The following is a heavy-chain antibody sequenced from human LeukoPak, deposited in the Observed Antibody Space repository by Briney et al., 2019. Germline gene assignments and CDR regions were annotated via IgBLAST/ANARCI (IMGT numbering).Heavy chain of an antibody. CDR2: IYYSGRT. V-gene: IGHV4-59*01. Sequence: PSETLSLTCTVSGGSISSDYWSWXRQPPGKGLEWIGYIYYSGRTXYNPSLKSRXTISVDXSKNQFSLKLSSVTAADTAVYYCVRGFYSPHYWGQGTLVTVSS. J-gene: IGHJ4*02. D-gene: IGHD4-11*01. CDR3: VRGFYSPHY. CDR1: GGSISSDY.